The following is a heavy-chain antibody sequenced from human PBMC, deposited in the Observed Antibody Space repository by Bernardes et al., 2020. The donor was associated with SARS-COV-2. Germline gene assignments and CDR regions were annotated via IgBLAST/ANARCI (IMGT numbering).Heavy chain of an antibody. J-gene: IGHJ4*02. Sequence: GGSLRLSCAASGFTFSSYAMSWVRQAPGKGLEWVSTISGSGGSTYYADSVKGQFTISRDNSENTLYLQMSSLRAEDTAVYYCAKSRSGTGPGPDYWGQGTLVTVSS. CDR1: GFTFSSYA. CDR3: AKSRSGTGPGPDY. V-gene: IGHV3-23*01. D-gene: IGHD6-19*01. CDR2: ISGSGGST.